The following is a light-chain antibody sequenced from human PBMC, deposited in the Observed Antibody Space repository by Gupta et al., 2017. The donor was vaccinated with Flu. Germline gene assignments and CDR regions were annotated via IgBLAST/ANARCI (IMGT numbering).Light chain of an antibody. Sequence: EIVLTQSPATLSLSPRERATLSCRASQSVSSYLAWYQQKPGQAPRLLIYDAYNRATGTPARFSGSGSGTDFALTISSLVPEDVAVYYCQQRSNLSQTFGQGTKLEIK. V-gene: IGKV3-11*01. CDR1: QSVSSY. CDR2: DAY. J-gene: IGKJ2*01. CDR3: QQRSNLSQT.